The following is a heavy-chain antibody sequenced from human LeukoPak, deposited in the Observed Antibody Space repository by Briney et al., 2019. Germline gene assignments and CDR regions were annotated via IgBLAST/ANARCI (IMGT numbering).Heavy chain of an antibody. CDR2: IKQDGGQE. CDR1: RFTLSTYW. Sequence: GGSLRLSCAASRFTLSTYWMSWVRQAPGKGLEWVAHIKQDGGQEYYVDSVKGRFTISRDSAKNSLYLQMNSLRAEDTAVYYCARGVPYDSWSGPHYSDYWGQGTLVTVSS. CDR3: ARGVPYDSWSGPHYSDY. D-gene: IGHD3-3*01. J-gene: IGHJ4*02. V-gene: IGHV3-7*01.